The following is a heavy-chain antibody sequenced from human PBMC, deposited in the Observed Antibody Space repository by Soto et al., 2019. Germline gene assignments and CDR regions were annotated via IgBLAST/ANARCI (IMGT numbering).Heavy chain of an antibody. Sequence: GGSLRLSCAASGFTFSSYGMHWVRQAPGKGLEWVAVIWYDGSNKYYADSVKGRFTISRDNSKNTLYLQMNSLRAEDTAVYYCARAREVRGVIYYYYYYMDVWGKGTTVTVSS. CDR3: ARAREVRGVIYYYYYYMDV. D-gene: IGHD3-10*01. CDR1: GFTFSSYG. CDR2: IWYDGSNK. V-gene: IGHV3-33*01. J-gene: IGHJ6*03.